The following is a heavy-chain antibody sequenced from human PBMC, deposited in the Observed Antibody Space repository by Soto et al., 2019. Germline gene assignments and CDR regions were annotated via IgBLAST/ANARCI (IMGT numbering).Heavy chain of an antibody. V-gene: IGHV3-30*18. CDR2: ISYDGSNK. CDR3: AKVVRLATFFH. Sequence: QVQLVESGGGVVQPGRSLRLSCAASGFTFSSYGMHWVRQAPGKGLEWVAVISYDGSNKYYADSVKGRFTISRDNSKNTLYLQMNSLRAEDTAVYYCAKVVRLATFFHWGQGTLVTVSS. D-gene: IGHD3-3*02. J-gene: IGHJ4*02. CDR1: GFTFSSYG.